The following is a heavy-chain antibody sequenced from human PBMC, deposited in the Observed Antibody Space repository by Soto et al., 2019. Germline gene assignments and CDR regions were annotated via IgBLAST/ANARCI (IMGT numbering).Heavy chain of an antibody. D-gene: IGHD6-19*01. J-gene: IGHJ3*02. Sequence: ASVKVSCKASGYTFTSYGISWVRQAPGQGLEWMGWISAYNSNTNYAQKLQGRVTMTTDTSTSTAYMELRSLRSDDTAVFYCARSGYSSGWFYDAFDIWGQGTMVTVSS. CDR2: ISAYNSNT. CDR3: ARSGYSSGWFYDAFDI. CDR1: GYTFTSYG. V-gene: IGHV1-18*01.